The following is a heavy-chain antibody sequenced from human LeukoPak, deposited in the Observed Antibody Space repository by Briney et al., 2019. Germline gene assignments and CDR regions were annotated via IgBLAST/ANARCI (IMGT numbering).Heavy chain of an antibody. CDR2: IYWNDDK. CDR1: GFSLRTSGVG. Sequence: SGPTLVKPTQTLTLTCTFSGFSLRTSGVGVGWIRQPPGKALEWLALIYWNDDKRYSPSLKRRLSITKDTSKNQVVLTMTSMDPVDTATYYCAHSRDWNLDCWGQGTLVTVSS. CDR3: AHSRDWNLDC. J-gene: IGHJ4*02. V-gene: IGHV2-5*01. D-gene: IGHD1-1*01.